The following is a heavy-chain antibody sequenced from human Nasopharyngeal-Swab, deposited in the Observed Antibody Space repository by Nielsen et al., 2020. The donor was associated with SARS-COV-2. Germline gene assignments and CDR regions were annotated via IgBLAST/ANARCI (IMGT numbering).Heavy chain of an antibody. D-gene: IGHD2-15*01. Sequence: GESLKISCAASGFTFSSYWMHWVRQAPGEGLVWVSRMNSDGSRTSYADSVKGRFTISRDNAKNTLYLQMNSLRAEDTAVYYCARDFSAPLLAFYYYYGMDVWGQGTTVTVSS. V-gene: IGHV3-74*01. CDR1: GFTFSSYW. CDR3: ARDFSAPLLAFYYYYGMDV. CDR2: MNSDGSRT. J-gene: IGHJ6*02.